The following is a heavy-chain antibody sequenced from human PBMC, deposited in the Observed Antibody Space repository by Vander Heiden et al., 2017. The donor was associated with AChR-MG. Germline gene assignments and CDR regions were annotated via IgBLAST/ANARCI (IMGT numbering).Heavy chain of an antibody. V-gene: IGHV3-23*01. D-gene: IGHD3-3*01. J-gene: IGHJ6*02. Sequence: EVQVSESGGGLVQPGGSLRLSSAASASSFSPSAMSWVRPAPGKGLEWVSAISAGGGSANYAGSVRGRLTVSRDNSKNTVYLQMTGLRAEDSAVYYCIRFCDTSSCYTRGFGMDVWGQGTTVTVAS. CDR2: ISAGGGSA. CDR3: IRFCDTSSCYTRGFGMDV. CDR1: ASSFSPSA.